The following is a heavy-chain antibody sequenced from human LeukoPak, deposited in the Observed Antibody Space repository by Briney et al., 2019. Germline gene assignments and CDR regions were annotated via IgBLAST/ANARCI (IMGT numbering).Heavy chain of an antibody. CDR3: ARDRVASSGWSGGSIDC. D-gene: IGHD6-19*01. CDR2: ISSSGSTI. J-gene: IGHJ4*02. CDR1: GFTFSDYY. Sequence: PGGSLRLSCAASGFTFSDYYMSWIRQAPGKGLECVSYISSSGSTIYYADSVKGRFTISRDNAKNSLYLQMNSLRAEDTAVYYCARDRVASSGWSGGSIDCWGQGTLVTVSS. V-gene: IGHV3-11*01.